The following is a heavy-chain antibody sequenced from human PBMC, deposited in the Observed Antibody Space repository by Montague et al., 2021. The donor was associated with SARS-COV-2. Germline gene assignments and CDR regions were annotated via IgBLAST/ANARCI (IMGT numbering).Heavy chain of an antibody. CDR3: TTAGGSYWYGVDY. J-gene: IGHJ4*02. CDR2: IKSETEGGTI. V-gene: IGHV3-15*01. CDR1: GFTFSHAW. D-gene: IGHD1-26*01. Sequence: SLRLSCAASGFTFSHAWMSWVRQAPGKGLEWVARIKSETEGGTIDYAAPVKGRFTISRDDSTNMVFLQMNSLISDDTGLYYCTTAGGSYWYGVDYWGQGTPVIVSS.